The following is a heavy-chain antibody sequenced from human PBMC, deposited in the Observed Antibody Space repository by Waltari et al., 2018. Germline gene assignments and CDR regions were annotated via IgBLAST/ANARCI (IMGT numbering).Heavy chain of an antibody. Sequence: QVQLQESGPGLVKPSGTLSLTCAVSGGSISSSNWWSWVRQPPGKGLEWIGEIYHSGSTNDNPSLKRRVTISVDKSKNQFSLKLSSVTAADTAGYYCASKRIAVAGTGGLDAFDIWGQGTMVTVSS. CDR1: GGSISSSNW. V-gene: IGHV4-4*02. D-gene: IGHD6-19*01. J-gene: IGHJ3*02. CDR2: IYHSGST. CDR3: ASKRIAVAGTGGLDAFDI.